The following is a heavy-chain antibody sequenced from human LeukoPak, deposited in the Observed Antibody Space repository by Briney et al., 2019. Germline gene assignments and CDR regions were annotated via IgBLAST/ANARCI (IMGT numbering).Heavy chain of an antibody. V-gene: IGHV3-30*18. CDR1: GFTFSSYG. CDR2: ISYDGSNK. CDR3: AKVSILTGYYIDY. Sequence: PGGSLRLSCAASGFTFSSYGMHWVRQAPGKGLEWVAVISYDGSNKYYADSVKGRFTISRDNSKNTLYLQMNSLRAEDTAVYYCAKVSILTGYYIDYWGKGTTVTVSS. D-gene: IGHD3-9*01. J-gene: IGHJ6*04.